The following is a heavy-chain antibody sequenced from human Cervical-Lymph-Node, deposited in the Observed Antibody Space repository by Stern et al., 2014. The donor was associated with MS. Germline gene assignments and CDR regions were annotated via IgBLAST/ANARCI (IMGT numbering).Heavy chain of an antibody. Sequence: VQLVESGGGVVQPGRSLRLSCAASGFTFSNYAMHWVRQAPGKGLEWRAAISYDGRNKYYADSVKGRFTISRDNSKNTLYLHMNSLRTEDTAVYYCASPPPSDYWGQGTLVTVSS. V-gene: IGHV3-30*04. J-gene: IGHJ4*02. CDR3: ASPPPSDY. CDR2: ISYDGRNK. CDR1: GFTFSNYA.